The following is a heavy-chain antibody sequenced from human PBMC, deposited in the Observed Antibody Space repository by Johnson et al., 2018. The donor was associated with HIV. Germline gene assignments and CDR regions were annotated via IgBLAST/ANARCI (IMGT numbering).Heavy chain of an antibody. J-gene: IGHJ3*02. Sequence: QVQLVESGGGVVQPGRSLRLSCAASGFTFSTYAMHWVRQAPGKGLEWVSAISGSGDSTYYADSVKGRFTISRDNSKNTLYLQMNSLRAEDTAVYYCAGDRGGTRGAFDIWGQGTMVTVSS. CDR3: AGDRGGTRGAFDI. V-gene: IGHV3-64*04. D-gene: IGHD1-1*01. CDR1: GFTFSTYA. CDR2: ISGSGDST.